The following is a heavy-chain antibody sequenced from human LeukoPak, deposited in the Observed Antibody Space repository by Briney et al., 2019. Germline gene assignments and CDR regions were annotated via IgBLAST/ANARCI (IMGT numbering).Heavy chain of an antibody. J-gene: IGHJ4*02. CDR3: ASGTYCSSTSCYWDY. Sequence: NPSETLSLTCTVSGGSTSSYYWSWIRQPAGKGLEWIGRIYTSGSTNYNPSLKSRVTMSVDTSKNQYSLKLSSVTAADTAVYYCASGTYCSSTSCYWDYWGQGTLVTVSS. CDR1: GGSTSSYY. D-gene: IGHD2-2*01. V-gene: IGHV4-4*07. CDR2: IYTSGST.